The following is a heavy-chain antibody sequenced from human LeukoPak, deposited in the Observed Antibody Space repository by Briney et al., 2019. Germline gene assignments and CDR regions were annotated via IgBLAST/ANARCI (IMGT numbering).Heavy chain of an antibody. CDR3: ARGTELDAFDI. D-gene: IGHD1-26*01. V-gene: IGHV3-48*01. J-gene: IGHJ3*02. CDR2: ISSSSSTI. CDR1: GFTFSSYS. Sequence: GGSLRLSCAASGFTFSSYSMNWVRQAPGKGLEWVSYISSSSSTIYYADSVKGRFTISRDNAKNSLYLQMNSLRVEDTALYYCARGTELDAFDIWGQGTMVTVSS.